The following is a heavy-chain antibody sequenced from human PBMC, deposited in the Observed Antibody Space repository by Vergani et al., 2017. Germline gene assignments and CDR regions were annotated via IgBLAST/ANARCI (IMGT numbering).Heavy chain of an antibody. CDR1: GFTFSSYA. V-gene: IGHV3-23*01. Sequence: EVQLLESGGGLVQPGGSLRLSCAASGFTFSSYAMSWVRQAPGKGLEWVAAISGSGGSTYYADSVKGRFTISRANSKNTLYQQMNSLRAEDTAVYYCAKANYVCASYRYDYYYGMDVWGQGTTFTVSS. CDR3: AKANYVCASYRYDYYYGMDV. J-gene: IGHJ6*02. CDR2: ISGSGGST. D-gene: IGHD3-16*02.